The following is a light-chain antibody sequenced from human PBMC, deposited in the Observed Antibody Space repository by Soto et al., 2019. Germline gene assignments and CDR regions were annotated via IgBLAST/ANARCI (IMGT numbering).Light chain of an antibody. CDR1: SSDVGSHNL. CDR2: EVS. Sequence: QSALTQPASVSGSPGQSITISCTGTSSDVGSHNLVSWYQQHPGQAPKLMIYEVSKRPLGVSTRFSASKSGNTASLIISGLEAEDEADYYCCLYGSSRAVFGGGTQLTVL. J-gene: IGLJ7*01. V-gene: IGLV2-23*02. CDR3: CLYGSSRAV.